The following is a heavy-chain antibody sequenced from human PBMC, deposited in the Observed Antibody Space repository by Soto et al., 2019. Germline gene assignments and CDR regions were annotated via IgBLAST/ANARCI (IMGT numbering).Heavy chain of an antibody. CDR3: ATYTSVDY. Sequence: EVQLVETGGGLIQPGGSLRLSCAASGFTVSNNYMSWVRQAPGKGLEWVSLIYSGGSTFYADSVKCRFTISRDNSKNTLFLQMNSLRAEDTAVYFCATYTSVDYWGQGTLVTVSS. CDR2: IYSGGST. CDR1: GFTVSNNY. J-gene: IGHJ4*02. D-gene: IGHD6-25*01. V-gene: IGHV3-53*02.